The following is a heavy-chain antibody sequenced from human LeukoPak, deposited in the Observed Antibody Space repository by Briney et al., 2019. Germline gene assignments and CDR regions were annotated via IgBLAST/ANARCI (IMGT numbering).Heavy chain of an antibody. V-gene: IGHV4-59*05. D-gene: IGHD2-21*01. CDR3: ARESDHLTWFDP. Sequence: SETLSLTCTVSGGSISSYYWSWIRQPPGKGLEWIGSIYYSGSTYYNSPLKSRVTISVDTSKNQFSLKLRFVTAADTAVYYCARESDHLTWFDPWGQGTLVTVSS. CDR1: GGSISSYY. CDR2: IYYSGST. J-gene: IGHJ5*02.